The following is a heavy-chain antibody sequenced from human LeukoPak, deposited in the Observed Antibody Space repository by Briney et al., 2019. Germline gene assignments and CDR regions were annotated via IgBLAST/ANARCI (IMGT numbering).Heavy chain of an antibody. CDR3: ASSLAAAGEFDY. Sequence: GGSLRLSCAASGFTFDDYTMHWVRQAPGKGLEWVSLISWDGGSTYYADSVKGRFTISRDNSKNSLYLQMNSLRTEDTALYYCASSLAAAGEFDYWGQGTLVTVSS. J-gene: IGHJ4*02. V-gene: IGHV3-43*01. CDR1: GFTFDDYT. CDR2: ISWDGGST. D-gene: IGHD6-13*01.